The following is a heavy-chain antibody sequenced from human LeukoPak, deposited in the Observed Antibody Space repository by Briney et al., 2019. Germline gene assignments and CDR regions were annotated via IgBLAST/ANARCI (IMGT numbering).Heavy chain of an antibody. CDR3: AKDYDILATFDY. V-gene: IGHV3-23*01. D-gene: IGHD3-9*01. CDR2: ISGSGGST. CDR1: GFTFSSYA. Sequence: GGSLRLSCAASGFTFSSYAMSWVREAPGKGLEWVSAISGSGGSTYYADSVKGRFTISRDNSKNTLYLQMNSLRAEGTAVYYCAKDYDILATFDYWGQGTLVTVSS. J-gene: IGHJ4*02.